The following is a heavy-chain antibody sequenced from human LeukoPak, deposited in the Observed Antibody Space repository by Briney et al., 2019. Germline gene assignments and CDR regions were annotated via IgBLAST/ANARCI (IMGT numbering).Heavy chain of an antibody. J-gene: IGHJ4*02. Sequence: GGSLRLSCAASGFTFSSYSMNWVRQAPGKGLEWVSSISSSSSYIYYADSVKGRFTISRDNDKNSLYLQMNSLRAEDTAVYYCARDQQLWLPTFDYWGQGTLVTVSS. CDR2: ISSSSSYI. CDR3: ARDQQLWLPTFDY. CDR1: GFTFSSYS. D-gene: IGHD5-18*01. V-gene: IGHV3-21*01.